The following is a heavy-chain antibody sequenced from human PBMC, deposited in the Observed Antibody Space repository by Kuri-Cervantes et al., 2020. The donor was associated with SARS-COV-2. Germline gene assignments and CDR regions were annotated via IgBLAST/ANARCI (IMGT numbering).Heavy chain of an antibody. CDR3: ARGDAFDI. J-gene: IGHJ3*02. CDR1: GDSVSSNSAA. CDR2: TYYRSRWYD. V-gene: IGHV6-1*01. Sequence: SETLSLACAISGDSVSSNSAAWNWIRQSPSRGLEWLGRTYYRSRWYDDYAVSVKSRITINPDTSKNQFSLLLNSVTPEDTAVYYCARGDAFDIWGQGTMVTVSS.